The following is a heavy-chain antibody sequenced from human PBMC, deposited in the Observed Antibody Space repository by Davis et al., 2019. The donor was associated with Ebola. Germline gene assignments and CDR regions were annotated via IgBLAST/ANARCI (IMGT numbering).Heavy chain of an antibody. CDR3: ARWDYDNGGFYLGF. V-gene: IGHV4-59*01. Sequence: MPSETLSLTCTVSAGSISSYYWNWSRQPPGKGLEWLGYVYYSGTTSYNPSLKSRVTISVDTSNNQFSLRLSSVTAADTAVYYCARWDYDNGGFYLGFWGQGTLVTVSS. CDR2: VYYSGTT. D-gene: IGHD3-22*01. CDR1: AGSISSYY. J-gene: IGHJ4*02.